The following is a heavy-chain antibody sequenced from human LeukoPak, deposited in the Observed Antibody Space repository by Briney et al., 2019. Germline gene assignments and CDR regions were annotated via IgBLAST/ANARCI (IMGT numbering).Heavy chain of an antibody. CDR2: IYYSGST. Sequence: PSQTLSLTCTVSGGSISSGGYYWSWIRQHPGKGLEWIGYIYYSGSTYYNPSLKSRVTISVDTSKNQFSLKLSSVTAADTAVYYCARHHSSSMSDAFDIWGQGTMVTVSS. CDR3: ARHHSSSMSDAFDI. V-gene: IGHV4-31*03. J-gene: IGHJ3*02. D-gene: IGHD6-6*01. CDR1: GGSISSGGYY.